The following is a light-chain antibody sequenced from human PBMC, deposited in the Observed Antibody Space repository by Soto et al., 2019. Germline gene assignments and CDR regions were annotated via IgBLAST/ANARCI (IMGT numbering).Light chain of an antibody. CDR1: QSVSSN. J-gene: IGKJ5*01. CDR3: QHYAGGSRIT. Sequence: EIFMTQSPATLSVSLWEIATLSCRASQSVSSNLAWYQQKPGQAPRLLIYGASTRATGIPARFSGSGSGTEFTLTISRLEPEDFALYYCQHYAGGSRITFGQGTRLEIK. V-gene: IGKV3-15*01. CDR2: GAS.